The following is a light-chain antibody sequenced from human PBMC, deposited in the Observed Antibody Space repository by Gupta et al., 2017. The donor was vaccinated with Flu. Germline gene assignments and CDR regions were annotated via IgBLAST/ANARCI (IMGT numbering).Light chain of an antibody. CDR1: KLGDKY. V-gene: IGLV3-1*01. J-gene: IGLJ3*02. Sequence: SYALTQPPSLSVSPGQTVTITCSGDKLGDKYVCWYQQRPGQSPVLVIYQDSKRPLGIPVRISGSNSGNTATLTISGTQNVDEAEYYCQAWDSNNWVFGGGTKLTVL. CDR3: QAWDSNNWV. CDR2: QDS.